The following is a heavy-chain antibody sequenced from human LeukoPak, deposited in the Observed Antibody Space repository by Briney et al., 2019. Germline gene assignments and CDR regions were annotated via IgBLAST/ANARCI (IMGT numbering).Heavy chain of an antibody. CDR3: AKVGGHGSGLFYYYYYMDV. CDR2: IWYEVSNK. V-gene: IGHV3-33*06. J-gene: IGHJ6*03. Sequence: QPGGSLRLSCAASGFTFSSYAMSWVRQAPGKGLEWVAVIWYEVSNKYHAHSVKGRFSISRDNSTITLYMQMNSLSAEDTGVYYCAKVGGHGSGLFYYYYYMDVWGKGTTVTVSS. D-gene: IGHD6-19*01. CDR1: GFTFSSYA.